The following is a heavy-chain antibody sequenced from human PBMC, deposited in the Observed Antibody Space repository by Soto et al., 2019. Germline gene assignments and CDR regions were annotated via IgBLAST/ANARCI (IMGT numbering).Heavy chain of an antibody. CDR1: GGSISSGDYY. J-gene: IGHJ4*02. V-gene: IGHV4-31*03. D-gene: IGHD2-2*01. CDR2: IYYSGST. Sequence: SETLSLTCTVSGGSISSGDYYWSWIRQHPGKGLEWIGYIYYSGSTYYNSSLKSRLTISLDTSKNQFSLKLSSVTAADTAVYYCASGIRERYCSSTSCYASFDYWGQGTLVTVSS. CDR3: ASGIRERYCSSTSCYASFDY.